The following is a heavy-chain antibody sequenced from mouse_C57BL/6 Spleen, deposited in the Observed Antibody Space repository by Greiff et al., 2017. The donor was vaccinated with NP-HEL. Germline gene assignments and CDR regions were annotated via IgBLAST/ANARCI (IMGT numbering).Heavy chain of an antibody. D-gene: IGHD2-10*02. CDR1: GYTFTSYW. CDR3: ARRSIYAMDY. Sequence: QVQLQQPGAELVMPGASVKLSCKASGYTFTSYWMHWVKQRPGQGLEWIGVIDPSDSYTNYNQKFKGKSTLTVDKSSSTAYMQLSSLTSEDSAVYYCARRSIYAMDYWGQGTSVTVSS. V-gene: IGHV1-69*01. J-gene: IGHJ4*01. CDR2: IDPSDSYT.